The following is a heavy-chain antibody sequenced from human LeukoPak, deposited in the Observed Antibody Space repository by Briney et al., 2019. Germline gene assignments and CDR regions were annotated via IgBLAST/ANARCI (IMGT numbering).Heavy chain of an antibody. CDR1: GFTFSDYN. D-gene: IGHD3-9*01. J-gene: IGHJ6*02. CDR2: ITNGGSTI. Sequence: PGGSLKLSCAASGFTFSDYNMNWVRQAPGKGLEWVSYITNGGSTIHHADSVKGRFTISRDNAKKTLYLQMNSLRAEDTAVYYCARSIGLTGGGVDVWGQGTTVTVSS. V-gene: IGHV3-11*01. CDR3: ARSIGLTGGGVDV.